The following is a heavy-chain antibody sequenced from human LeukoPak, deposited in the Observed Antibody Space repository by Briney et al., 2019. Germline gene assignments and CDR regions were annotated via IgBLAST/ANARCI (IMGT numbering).Heavy chain of an antibody. CDR2: IYSGGNT. J-gene: IGHJ4*02. Sequence: GGSLRLSCAASGFTVSVNYMSWVRQAPGKGLEWVSVIYSGGNTYYADSVKGRFTISRDNSKNTLFPQMNSLRAEDTAVYYCARGAPGIFGLWGQGTLVTVSS. CDR1: GFTVSVNY. D-gene: IGHD3/OR15-3a*01. V-gene: IGHV3-53*01. CDR3: ARGAPGIFGL.